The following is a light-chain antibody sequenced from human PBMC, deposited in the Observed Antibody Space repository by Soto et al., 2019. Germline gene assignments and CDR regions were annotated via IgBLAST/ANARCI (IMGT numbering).Light chain of an antibody. CDR3: QQYGISPWT. Sequence: VLKETLGTLSLYTGERATLSCRVCHCVNNTYLAWYQQKPGQPLRLLIYGASSRASGVPDRFSGSGSGTDFTLTISRLEAEDVAVYYCQQYGISPWTFGQGTKVDIK. J-gene: IGKJ1*01. CDR2: GAS. CDR1: HCVNNTY. V-gene: IGKV3-20*01.